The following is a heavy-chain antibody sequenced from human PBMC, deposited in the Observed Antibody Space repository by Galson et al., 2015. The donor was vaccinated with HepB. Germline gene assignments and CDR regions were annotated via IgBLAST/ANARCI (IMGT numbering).Heavy chain of an antibody. CDR2: IFPGDSDT. J-gene: IGHJ4*02. D-gene: IGHD1-26*01. Sequence: QSGAEVKKPGESHRISCKISGYSFTNYWVAWVRQMPGKGLEWVGIIFPGDSDTRYSPSFQGQVTISADKSISTAYLQWSSLKASDTAIYYCARHQEWELLDYWGQGTLVTVSS. CDR1: GYSFTNYW. V-gene: IGHV5-51*01. CDR3: ARHQEWELLDY.